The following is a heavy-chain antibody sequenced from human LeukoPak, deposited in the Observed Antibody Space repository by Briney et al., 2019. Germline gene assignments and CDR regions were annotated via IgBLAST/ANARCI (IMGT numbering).Heavy chain of an antibody. J-gene: IGHJ4*02. V-gene: IGHV4-31*03. CDR1: GDSISSGGHY. CDR2: MYYGGNT. D-gene: IGHD6-19*01. CDR3: ARGGQWLAPGPDY. Sequence: SQTLSLTRTVSGDSISSGGHYWSWIRQHPGKGLEWIGYMYYGGNTYYNPSLKSRVTISVDTSKNQFSLRLSSVTAADTAVYYCARGGQWLAPGPDYWGQGTLVTVSS.